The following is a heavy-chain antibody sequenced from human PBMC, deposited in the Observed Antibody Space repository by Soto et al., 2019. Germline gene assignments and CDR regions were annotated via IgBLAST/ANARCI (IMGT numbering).Heavy chain of an antibody. CDR2: IWYDGSYQ. Sequence: QVQLVESGGGVVQPGTSLRLSCAASGFTFSSSGMHWVRQAPGKGLEWVAVIWYDGSYQYYADSVKGRFTISRDNSKNTVYLQMNSLRAEDTAVYYCASLAVTDYYWGQGTLVTVSS. J-gene: IGHJ4*02. D-gene: IGHD2-21*02. CDR3: ASLAVTDYY. CDR1: GFTFSSSG. V-gene: IGHV3-33*01.